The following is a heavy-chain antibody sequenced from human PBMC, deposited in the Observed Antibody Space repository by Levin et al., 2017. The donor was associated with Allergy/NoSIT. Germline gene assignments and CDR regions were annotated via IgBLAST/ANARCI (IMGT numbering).Heavy chain of an antibody. V-gene: IGHV3-30*18. J-gene: IGHJ6*02. D-gene: IGHD3-10*01. Sequence: GGSLRLSCAASGFTFSSYGMHWVRQAPGKGLEWVAVISYDGSNKYYADSVKGRFTISRDNSKNTLYLQMNSLRAEDTAVYYCAKAGYGSGSDYGMDVWGQGTTVTVSS. CDR1: GFTFSSYG. CDR3: AKAGYGSGSDYGMDV. CDR2: ISYDGSNK.